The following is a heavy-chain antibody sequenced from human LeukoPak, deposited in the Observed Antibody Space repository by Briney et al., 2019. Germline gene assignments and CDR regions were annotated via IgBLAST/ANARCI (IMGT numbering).Heavy chain of an antibody. Sequence: GGSLRLSCAASGFTFSSYAMSWVRQAPGKGLEWVSAISGSGGSTYYADSVKGRFTISRDNSKNTLYLQMNSLRAEDTAVYYCAKGRIAVALYYGMDVWGQGTTVTVFS. J-gene: IGHJ6*02. V-gene: IGHV3-23*01. CDR3: AKGRIAVALYYGMDV. CDR2: ISGSGGST. D-gene: IGHD6-19*01. CDR1: GFTFSSYA.